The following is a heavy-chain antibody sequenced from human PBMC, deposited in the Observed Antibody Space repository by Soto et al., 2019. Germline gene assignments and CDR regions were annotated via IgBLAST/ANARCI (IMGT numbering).Heavy chain of an antibody. J-gene: IGHJ2*01. CDR3: AKETHSGLRLWYFDL. Sequence: GSLRICCAASGXTFSSYCMHWVRQAPGKGLEWVAVISYDGSNKYYADSVNGRFTISIDNSKKTLYLQMNSMGAQHTAVYYCAKETHSGLRLWYFDLWGRGTLGTVS. CDR1: GXTFSSYC. CDR2: ISYDGSNK. V-gene: IGHV3-30*18. D-gene: IGHD5-12*01.